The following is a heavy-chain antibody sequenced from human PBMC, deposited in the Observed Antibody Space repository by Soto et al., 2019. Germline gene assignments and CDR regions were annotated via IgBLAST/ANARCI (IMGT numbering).Heavy chain of an antibody. D-gene: IGHD5-18*01. CDR2: IDPSDSYT. CDR3: ASTANVDTAMVCGSV. V-gene: IGHV5-10-1*01. CDR1: GYSFTSYW. J-gene: IGHJ3*01. Sequence: TGESLKISCKGSGYSFTSYWISWVRQMPGKGLEWMGRIDPSDSYTNYSPSFQGHVTISADKSISTAYLQWSSLKASDTAMYYCASTANVDTAMVCGSVWGQGTMVTVSS.